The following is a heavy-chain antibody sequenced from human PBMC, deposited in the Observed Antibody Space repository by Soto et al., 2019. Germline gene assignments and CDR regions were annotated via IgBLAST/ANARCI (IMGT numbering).Heavy chain of an antibody. V-gene: IGHV1-69*06. CDR3: AREAPLGYSGSNDY. Sequence: QVQLVQSGAEVKKPGSSVKVSCKASGGTFSSYAISWVRQAPGQGLEWMGGIIPICGTANYAQKFQGRVRITADKSTSTAYMELSSLRSEDTAVYYCAREAPLGYSGSNDYWGQGTLVTVSS. J-gene: IGHJ4*02. CDR2: IIPICGTA. D-gene: IGHD1-26*01. CDR1: GGTFSSYA.